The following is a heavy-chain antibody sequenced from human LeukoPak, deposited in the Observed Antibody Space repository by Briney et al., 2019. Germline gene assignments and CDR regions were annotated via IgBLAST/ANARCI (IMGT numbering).Heavy chain of an antibody. V-gene: IGHV4-59*01. CDR1: GGSISSYN. Sequence: SETLSLTCTVSGGSISSYNWSWIRQPPGKGLEWIGYIYYSGSTNYNPSLKSRVTISVDTSKNQFSLKLSSVTAADTAVYYCARSYYYGQGFDYWGQGTLVTVSS. CDR3: ARSYYYGQGFDY. D-gene: IGHD3-10*01. J-gene: IGHJ4*02. CDR2: IYYSGST.